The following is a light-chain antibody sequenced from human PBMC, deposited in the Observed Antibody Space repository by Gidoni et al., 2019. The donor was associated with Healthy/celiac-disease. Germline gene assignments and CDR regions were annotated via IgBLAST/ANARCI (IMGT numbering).Light chain of an antibody. Sequence: IVMTQSPATLSVSPGERATLSCRASQSVSSNLAWYQQKPGQAPRLLIYGASTRATGIPARFSGSGSGTEFTLTISSLQSEDFAVYYCQQYNNWPPGCSFGQGTKLEIK. CDR3: QQYNNWPPGCS. V-gene: IGKV3-15*01. CDR2: GAS. CDR1: QSVSSN. J-gene: IGKJ2*04.